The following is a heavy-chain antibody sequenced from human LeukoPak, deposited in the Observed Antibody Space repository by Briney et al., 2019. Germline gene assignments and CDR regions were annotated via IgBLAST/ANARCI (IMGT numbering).Heavy chain of an antibody. CDR2: ISYDGSNK. V-gene: IGHV3-30*18. CDR3: AKESYGDLYFDY. D-gene: IGHD4-17*01. Sequence: GGSLRLSCAASGFTFSSYGMHWVRQAPGKGLEWVAVISYDGSNKYYADSVKGRFTISRDNSKNTLYLQMNSLRAEDTAVYYCAKESYGDLYFDYWGQGTLSPSPQ. CDR1: GFTFSSYG. J-gene: IGHJ4*02.